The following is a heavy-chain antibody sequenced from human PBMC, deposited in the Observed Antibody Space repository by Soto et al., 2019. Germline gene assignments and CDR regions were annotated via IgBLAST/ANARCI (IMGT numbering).Heavy chain of an antibody. J-gene: IGHJ4*02. CDR3: ARDGTTVTDYYFDY. CDR2: INHSGST. D-gene: IGHD4-17*01. CDR1: GGSFSGYY. Sequence: NASETLSLTCAVYGGSFSGYYWSWIRQPPGKGLEWIGEINHSGSTNYNPSLKSRVTISVDTSKNQFSLKLSSVTAADTAVYYCARDGTTVTDYYFDYWGQGTLVTVSS. V-gene: IGHV4-34*01.